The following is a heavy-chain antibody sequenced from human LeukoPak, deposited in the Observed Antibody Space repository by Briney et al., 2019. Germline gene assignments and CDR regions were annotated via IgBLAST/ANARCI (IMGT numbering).Heavy chain of an antibody. CDR3: ARAMIVGVNGFDP. CDR2: INPNSGGT. CDR1: GYTFTGYY. Sequence: ASVKVSCKASGYTFTGYYMHWVRQAPGQGLEWMGWINPNSGGTNYAQKFQGRVTMTRDTSISTAYMELSRLRSDDTAVYYCARAMIVGVNGFDPWGQETLVTVSS. D-gene: IGHD3-22*01. V-gene: IGHV1-2*02. J-gene: IGHJ5*02.